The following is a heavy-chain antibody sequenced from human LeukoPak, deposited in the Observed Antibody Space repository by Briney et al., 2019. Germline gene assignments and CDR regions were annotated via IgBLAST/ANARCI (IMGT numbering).Heavy chain of an antibody. CDR2: IYSGGSA. Sequence: GGSLRLSCAASGFTVSSNYMSWVRQAPGKGLEWVSVIYSGGSAYYADSVKGRFTISRDNSKNTLYLQMNSLRAEDTAVYYCARTVVTARADAFDIWGQGTMVTVSS. CDR3: ARTVVTARADAFDI. CDR1: GFTVSSNY. V-gene: IGHV3-53*01. J-gene: IGHJ3*02. D-gene: IGHD2-21*02.